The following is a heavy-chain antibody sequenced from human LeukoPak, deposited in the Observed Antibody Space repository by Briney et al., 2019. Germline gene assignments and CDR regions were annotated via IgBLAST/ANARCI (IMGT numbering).Heavy chain of an antibody. Sequence: GGSLRLSCAASGFTFTTYWMHWVRQAPGKGLVWVSGINRDGSTPIYADSVKGRFTISRDNANNTLYLQMNSMRAEDTAVYYCARDFYTGHYWGQGTLVTVSS. D-gene: IGHD3-16*01. J-gene: IGHJ4*02. CDR2: INRDGSTP. CDR1: GFTFTTYW. V-gene: IGHV3-74*01. CDR3: ARDFYTGHY.